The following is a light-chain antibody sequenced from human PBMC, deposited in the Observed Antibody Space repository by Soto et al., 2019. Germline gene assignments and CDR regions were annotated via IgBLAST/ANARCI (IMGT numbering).Light chain of an antibody. Sequence: QSVLTQPRSVSGSPGQSVTISCTGTSSDVGDYNYVSWYQQHPGKAPKLMIYDVSKRPSGVPDRFSGSKSGNTASLTISGLQAEDEADYYCCSYAGSYGWMFGGGTKLTVL. V-gene: IGLV2-11*01. CDR2: DVS. CDR3: CSYAGSYGWM. CDR1: SSDVGDYNY. J-gene: IGLJ3*02.